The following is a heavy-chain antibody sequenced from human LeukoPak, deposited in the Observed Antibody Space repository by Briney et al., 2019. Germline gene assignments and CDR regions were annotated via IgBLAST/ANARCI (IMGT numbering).Heavy chain of an antibody. CDR3: ARWDDSAWAFGS. V-gene: IGHV4-59*12. D-gene: IGHD6-19*01. Sequence: SETLSLTCIVSGGSIRTYSWNWIRQSPGKGLEWIGYISHSGTTSYRSSLKSRVTISVDTSKNQLSLKLASVTAADTAVYFCARWDDSAWAFGSWGPGTLVTVSS. CDR1: GGSIRTYS. CDR2: ISHSGTT. J-gene: IGHJ4*02.